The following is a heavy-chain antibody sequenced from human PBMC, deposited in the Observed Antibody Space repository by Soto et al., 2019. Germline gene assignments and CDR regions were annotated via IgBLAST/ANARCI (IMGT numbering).Heavy chain of an antibody. CDR2: ISYDGSNK. J-gene: IGHJ4*02. Sequence: WVSLRLSCAASGFTFRGYGMHWVRQAPGKGLGWVAVISYDGSNKYYAYSVNVRFTISRDNSKNTLYLQMNSLRAEDTAVYYFAKDGKNRPRITGTMNYFGCRGKGTRGAVSS. CDR1: GFTFRGYG. CDR3: AKDGKNRPRITGTMNYFGC. D-gene: IGHD1-20*01. V-gene: IGHV3-30*18.